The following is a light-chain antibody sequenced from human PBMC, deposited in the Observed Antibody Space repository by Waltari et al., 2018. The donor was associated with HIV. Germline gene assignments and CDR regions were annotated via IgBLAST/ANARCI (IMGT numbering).Light chain of an antibody. J-gene: IGLJ3*02. Sequence: QSVLTQPPSASETPGQRVTISCSGRSSNIGSNYVYWYQHLPGTAPILLIYRNNPGPSGVPDQFSGSKSGTSASLAISGLRSEDEADYYCAAWDDSLSGWVFGGGTKLTVL. CDR3: AAWDDSLSGWV. CDR1: SSNIGSNY. V-gene: IGLV1-47*01. CDR2: RNN.